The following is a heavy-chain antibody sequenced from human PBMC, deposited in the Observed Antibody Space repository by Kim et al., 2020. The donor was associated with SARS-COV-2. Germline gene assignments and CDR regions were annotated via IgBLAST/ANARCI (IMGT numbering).Heavy chain of an antibody. V-gene: IGHV1-46*01. CDR1: GYTFTSYY. Sequence: ASVKVSCKASGYTFTSYYMHWVRQAPGQGLEGMGIINPSGGSTSYAQKFQGRVTMTRDTSTSTVYMELSSLRSEDTAVYYCASVPGSVVVTALGYYYYGMDVWGQGTTVTVSS. CDR2: INPSGGST. J-gene: IGHJ6*02. D-gene: IGHD2-21*02. CDR3: ASVPGSVVVTALGYYYYGMDV.